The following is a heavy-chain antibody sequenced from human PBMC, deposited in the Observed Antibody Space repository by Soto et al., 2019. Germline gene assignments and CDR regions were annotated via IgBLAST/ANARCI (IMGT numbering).Heavy chain of an antibody. J-gene: IGHJ5*02. D-gene: IGHD3-10*01. CDR1: GGSFSGYY. V-gene: IGHV4-34*01. CDR2: INHSGST. CDR3: AKGYGSGSYFSTPGPLNWFDP. Sequence: SETLSLTCAVYGGSFSGYYWSWIRQPPGKGLEWIGEINHSGSTDYNPSLKSRVTISLDTSKNQFSLKLSSATAADTALYYCAKGYGSGSYFSTPGPLNWFDPWGQGTLVTVSS.